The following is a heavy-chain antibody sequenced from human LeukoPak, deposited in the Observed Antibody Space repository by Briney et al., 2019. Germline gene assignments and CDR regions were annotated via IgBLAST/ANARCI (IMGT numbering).Heavy chain of an antibody. CDR1: GFTFSSYA. CDR2: ISYDGSNK. Sequence: PGGSLRPSCAASGFTFSSYAMHWVRQAPGKGLEWVAVISYDGSNKYYADSVKGRFTISRDNSKNTLYLQMNSLRAEDTAVYYCARAGRLGYFDWLSQPLDYWGQGTLVTVSS. D-gene: IGHD3-9*01. J-gene: IGHJ4*02. CDR3: ARAGRLGYFDWLSQPLDY. V-gene: IGHV3-30-3*01.